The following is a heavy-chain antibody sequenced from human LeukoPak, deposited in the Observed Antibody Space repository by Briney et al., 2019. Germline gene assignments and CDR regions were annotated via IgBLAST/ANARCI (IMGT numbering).Heavy chain of an antibody. Sequence: PGGSLRLSCTASGFTFSNYGMNWVREAPGKGLEWVAVISYDGSNKYYADSVKGRFTIARDNAKNSLYLQISSPRAEATAMYSCARALSPRLHFDYWGQGTLVTVSS. V-gene: IGHV3-30*03. D-gene: IGHD5/OR15-5a*01. CDR2: ISYDGSNK. CDR1: GFTFSNYG. CDR3: ARALSPRLHFDY. J-gene: IGHJ4*02.